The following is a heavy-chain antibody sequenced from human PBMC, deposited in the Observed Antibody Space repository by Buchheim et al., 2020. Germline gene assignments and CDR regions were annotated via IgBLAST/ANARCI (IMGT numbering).Heavy chain of an antibody. CDR1: GFTFSSYG. CDR3: AKGAPLDY. J-gene: IGHJ4*02. Sequence: QVQLVESGGGVVQPGRSLRLSCAASGFTFSSYGMHWVRQAPGKGLEWVAVISYDGSNKYYADSVKGRFTISRDNSKNTLYLQMNSLRAEDTAVYYCAKGAPLDYWGQGTL. CDR2: ISYDGSNK. V-gene: IGHV3-30*18.